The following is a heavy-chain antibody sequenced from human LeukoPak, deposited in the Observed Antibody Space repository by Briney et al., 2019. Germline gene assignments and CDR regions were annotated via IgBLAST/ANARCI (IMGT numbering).Heavy chain of an antibody. V-gene: IGHV4-34*09. CDR2: INHSGST. J-gene: IGHJ4*02. CDR3: ARQQLVRVYYFDY. D-gene: IGHD6-13*01. CDR1: GGSFSGYY. Sequence: PSETLSLTCAVYGGSFSGYYWSWIRQPPGKGLEWIGEINHSGSTYYNPSLKSRVTISVDTSKNQFSLKLSSVIAADTAVYYCARQQLVRVYYFDYWGQGTLVTVSS.